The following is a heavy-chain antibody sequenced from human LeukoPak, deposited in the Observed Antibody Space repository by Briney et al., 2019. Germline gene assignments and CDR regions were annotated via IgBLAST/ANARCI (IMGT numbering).Heavy chain of an antibody. CDR3: ARQASSSWFARFDP. Sequence: SETLSPTCTVSGGSISSSNYYWTWIRQPPGKGLEWIGTIYYSGNNYHNPSLKSRVTISVDTSKNQFSLKLSSVTAADTAVYYCARQASSSWFARFDPWGQGTLVTVSS. V-gene: IGHV4-39*01. J-gene: IGHJ5*02. CDR1: GGSISSSNYY. D-gene: IGHD6-13*01. CDR2: IYYSGNN.